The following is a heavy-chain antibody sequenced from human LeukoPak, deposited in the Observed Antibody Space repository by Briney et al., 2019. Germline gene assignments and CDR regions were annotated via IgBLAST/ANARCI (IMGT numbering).Heavy chain of an antibody. Sequence: SQTLSLTCAVSGGSISSGGYSWCWIRQPPGKGLEWIGYIYHSGSTYYNPSLKSRVTISVDRSKNQFSLKLSSVTAADTAVYYCARGRDGYKPDFDYWGQGTLVTVSS. V-gene: IGHV4-30-2*01. CDR2: IYHSGST. J-gene: IGHJ4*02. CDR3: ARGRDGYKPDFDY. CDR1: GGSISSGGYS. D-gene: IGHD5-24*01.